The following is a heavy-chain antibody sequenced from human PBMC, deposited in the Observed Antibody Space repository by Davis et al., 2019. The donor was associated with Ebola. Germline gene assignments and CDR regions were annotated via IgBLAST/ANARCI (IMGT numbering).Heavy chain of an antibody. V-gene: IGHV3-9*01. CDR2: ISWNSGSI. J-gene: IGHJ3*02. CDR1: GFTFDDYA. CDR3: AREMATTNDAFDI. D-gene: IGHD5-24*01. Sequence: PGGSLRLSCAASGFTFDDYAMHWVRQAPGKGLEWVSGISWNSGSIGYADSVKGRFTISRDNAKNMLYLQKNSLRVEDTAVYYCAREMATTNDAFDIWGQGTMVTVSS.